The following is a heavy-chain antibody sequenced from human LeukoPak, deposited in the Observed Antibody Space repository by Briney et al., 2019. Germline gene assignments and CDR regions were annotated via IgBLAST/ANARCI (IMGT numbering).Heavy chain of an antibody. J-gene: IGHJ4*02. Sequence: ASVKVSCKASGYTFTGYYLHWVRQAPGQGLEWMGWIHPNGGDTNYAQKFQGRVTMTSDTSISTAYMELSRLRSDDTAVYYCAREWRYYDSSGYLYYFDYWGQGTLVTVSS. CDR1: GYTFTGYY. CDR2: IHPNGGDT. D-gene: IGHD3-22*01. V-gene: IGHV1-2*02. CDR3: AREWRYYDSSGYLYYFDY.